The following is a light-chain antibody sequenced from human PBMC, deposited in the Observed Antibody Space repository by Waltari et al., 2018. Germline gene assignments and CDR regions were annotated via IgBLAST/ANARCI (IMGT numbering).Light chain of an antibody. J-gene: IGLJ2*01. CDR1: TSPVRTTS. Sequence: QSVLTQPPAASGTPGQSVTIPCAGSTSPVRTTSGNWYQKCPGAAPKLHSYRINQRPCGVPDRCAGSKSGTSASLVISGLRSEDEAVYFCAGWDDNLCVVFGGGTKLTVL. CDR3: AGWDDNLCVV. CDR2: RIN. V-gene: IGLV1-47*01.